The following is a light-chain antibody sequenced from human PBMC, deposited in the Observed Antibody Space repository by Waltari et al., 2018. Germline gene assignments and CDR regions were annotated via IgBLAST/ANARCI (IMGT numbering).Light chain of an antibody. CDR2: DVR. Sequence: QSALTQPASVSGSPGQSITISCTGTSSDIGRYNYVSWFQQHPGKAPKLMIYDVRNRPPGFSNRFSVSNSDYTASLTISGLQAEDEAVYFCNSFTSSNTVIFGGGTKLTV. CDR3: NSFTSSNTVI. CDR1: SSDIGRYNY. J-gene: IGLJ2*01. V-gene: IGLV2-14*03.